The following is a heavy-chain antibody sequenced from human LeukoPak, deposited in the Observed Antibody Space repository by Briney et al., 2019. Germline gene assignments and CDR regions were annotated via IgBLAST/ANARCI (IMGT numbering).Heavy chain of an antibody. CDR3: ARGQSTPYSSSSYYFDY. CDR1: GFTFDDYG. V-gene: IGHV3-20*04. CDR2: INWNGGST. Sequence: GGSLRFSCAASGFTFDDYGMSWVRQAPGKGLEWVSGINWNGGSTGYADSVKGRFTISRDNAKNSLYLQMNSLRAEDTAVYYCARGQSTPYSSSSYYFDYWGQGTLVTVSS. J-gene: IGHJ4*02. D-gene: IGHD6-6*01.